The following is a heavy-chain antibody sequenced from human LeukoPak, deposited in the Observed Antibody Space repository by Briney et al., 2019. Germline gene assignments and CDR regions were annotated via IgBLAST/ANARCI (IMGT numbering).Heavy chain of an antibody. V-gene: IGHV4-34*01. CDR3: ARVATVTTKRGYWYFDL. D-gene: IGHD4-17*01. J-gene: IGHJ2*01. CDR2: INHSGST. Sequence: PSETLSLTCAVYGGSFSGYYWSWIRQPPGKGLEWIGEINHSGSTNYNPSLKSRVTISVDTSKNQFSLKLSSVTAADTAVYYCARVATVTTKRGYWYFDLWGRGTLVTVSS. CDR1: GGSFSGYY.